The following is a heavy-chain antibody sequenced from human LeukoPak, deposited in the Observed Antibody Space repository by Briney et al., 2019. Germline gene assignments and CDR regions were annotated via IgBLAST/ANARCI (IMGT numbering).Heavy chain of an antibody. Sequence: GGSLRLSCAASGFAFRNYWMTWVRQAPGEGLKWLANINEDGSEQYYSDSVRGRLTISRDNAKNSLYLQMNSLRAEDTAVYYCATNEGELLKSWGQGTLVTVSS. CDR1: GFAFRNYW. CDR3: ATNEGELLKS. V-gene: IGHV3-7*01. CDR2: INEDGSEQ. J-gene: IGHJ5*02. D-gene: IGHD1-26*01.